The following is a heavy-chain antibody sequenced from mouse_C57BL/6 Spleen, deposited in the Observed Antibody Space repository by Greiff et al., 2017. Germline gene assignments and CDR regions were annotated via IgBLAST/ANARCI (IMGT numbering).Heavy chain of an antibody. CDR3: TTYYGSSYFDY. D-gene: IGHD1-1*01. CDR2: INPGSGGT. Sequence: QVQLQQSGAELVRPGTSVKVSCKASGYAFTNYLIEWVKQRPGQGLEWIGVINPGSGGTNYNEKFKGKATLTADKSSSTAYMQLSSLTSEDSAVYYCTTYYGSSYFDYWGQGTTLTVSS. V-gene: IGHV1-54*01. J-gene: IGHJ2*01. CDR1: GYAFTNYL.